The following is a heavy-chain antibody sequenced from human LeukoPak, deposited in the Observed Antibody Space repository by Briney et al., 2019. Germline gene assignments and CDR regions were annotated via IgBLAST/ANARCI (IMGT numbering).Heavy chain of an antibody. Sequence: GGSLRLSCAASGFTFSSYSMTWGRQAPGKGLEWVSSISSSSSYIYYADSVKGRFTISRDNAKNSLYLQMNSLRAEDTAVYYCARVPYSSGWYVSARTNDYWGQGTLVTVSS. V-gene: IGHV3-21*01. CDR1: GFTFSSYS. CDR3: ARVPYSSGWYVSARTNDY. CDR2: ISSSSSYI. J-gene: IGHJ4*02. D-gene: IGHD6-19*01.